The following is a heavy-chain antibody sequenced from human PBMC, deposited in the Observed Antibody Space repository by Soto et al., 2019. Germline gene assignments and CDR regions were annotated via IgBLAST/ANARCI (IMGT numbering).Heavy chain of an antibody. CDR2: INPSGGST. CDR1: GYTFTSYY. D-gene: IGHD3-22*01. V-gene: IGHV1-46*01. CDR3: ARGGRHYDSSGYSNDAFDI. Sequence: ASVKVSCKASGYTFTSYYMHWVRQAPGQGLEWMGIINPSGGSTSYAQKFQGRVTMTRDTSTSTVYMELSSLRSEDTAVYYCARGGRHYDSSGYSNDAFDIWGQGTMVTVSS. J-gene: IGHJ3*02.